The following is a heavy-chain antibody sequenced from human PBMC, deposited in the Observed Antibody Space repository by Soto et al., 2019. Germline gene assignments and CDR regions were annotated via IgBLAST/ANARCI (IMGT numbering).Heavy chain of an antibody. CDR1: GGSFSGYY. CDR3: ARGEGLSDLGYCSGGSCYSFVWDY. J-gene: IGHJ4*02. CDR2: INHSGST. Sequence: SETLSLTCAVYGGSFSGYYWSWIRQPPGKGLEWIGEINHSGSTNYNPSLKGRVTISVDTSKNQFSLKRSSVTAADTAVYYCARGEGLSDLGYCSGGSCYSFVWDYWGQGTLVTVSS. V-gene: IGHV4-34*01. D-gene: IGHD2-15*01.